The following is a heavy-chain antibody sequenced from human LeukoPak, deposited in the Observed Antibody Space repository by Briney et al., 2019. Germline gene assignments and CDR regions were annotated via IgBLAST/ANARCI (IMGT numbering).Heavy chain of an antibody. CDR3: ARGGSSGWFSARQFDY. V-gene: IGHV3-11*01. J-gene: IGHJ4*02. CDR1: GFTFSDYY. CDR2: ISSSGSTI. D-gene: IGHD6-19*01. Sequence: GGSLRLSCAASGFTFSDYYMSWIRQAPGKGLEWVSHISSSGSTIYYADSVKGRFTISRDNAKNSLYLQMNSLRAEDTAVYYCARGGSSGWFSARQFDYWGQGTLVTVSS.